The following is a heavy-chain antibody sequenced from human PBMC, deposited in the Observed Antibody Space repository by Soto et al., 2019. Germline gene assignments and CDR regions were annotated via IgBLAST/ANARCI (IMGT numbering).Heavy chain of an antibody. V-gene: IGHV4-31*03. CDR2: IYYSGST. D-gene: IGHD3-22*01. J-gene: IGHJ6*02. Sequence: PSETLSLTCTVSGGSISSGGYYWSWIRQHPGKGLEWIGYIYYSGSTYYNPSLKSRVTISVDTSKNQFSLKLSSVTAADTAVYYCARDRFDSSGYLAYGMDVWGQGTTVTAP. CDR1: GGSISSGGYY. CDR3: ARDRFDSSGYLAYGMDV.